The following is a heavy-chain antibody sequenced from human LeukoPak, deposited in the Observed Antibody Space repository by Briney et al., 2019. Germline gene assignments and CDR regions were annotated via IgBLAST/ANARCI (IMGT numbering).Heavy chain of an antibody. D-gene: IGHD3-10*01. CDR3: AKDPLVRGVTYDY. Sequence: PGGSLRLSCAASGFTFGSYAMSWVRQAPGKGLEWVSAISGSGGSTYYADSVKGRFTISRDNSKNTLYLQVNSLRAEDTAVYYCAKDPLVRGVTYDYWGQGTLVTVSS. CDR1: GFTFGSYA. J-gene: IGHJ4*02. CDR2: ISGSGGST. V-gene: IGHV3-23*01.